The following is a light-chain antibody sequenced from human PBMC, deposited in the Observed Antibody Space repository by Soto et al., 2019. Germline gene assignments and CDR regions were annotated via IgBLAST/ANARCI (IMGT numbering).Light chain of an antibody. J-gene: IGKJ5*01. CDR3: QHYNDWLIT. CDR2: GAS. CDR1: QSISIN. Sequence: TQFPSSLSASVGDRATLSCRASQSISINLAWYQQKPGQAPRLLIYGASARATDVPARFSGSGSGTEFTLTISSLQSEDFAVYYCQHYNDWLITFGQGTRLEIK. V-gene: IGKV3-15*01.